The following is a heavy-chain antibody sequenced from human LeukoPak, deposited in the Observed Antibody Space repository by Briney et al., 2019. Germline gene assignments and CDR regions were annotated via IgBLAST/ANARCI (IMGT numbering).Heavy chain of an antibody. CDR2: IYYSGST. D-gene: IGHD1-26*01. Sequence: SETLSLTCTVSGGSIRSGNYYCSWIRQPPGKGLEWIGYIYYSGSTNYNPSLKSRVTISVDTSKNQFSLKLSSVTAADTAVYYCARVSGHSGSWAFDYWGQGTLVTVSS. V-gene: IGHV4-61*01. CDR1: GGSIRSGNYY. J-gene: IGHJ4*02. CDR3: ARVSGHSGSWAFDY.